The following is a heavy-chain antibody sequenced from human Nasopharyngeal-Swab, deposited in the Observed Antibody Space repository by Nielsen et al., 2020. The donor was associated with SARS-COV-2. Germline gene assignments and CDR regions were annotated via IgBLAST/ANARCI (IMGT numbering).Heavy chain of an antibody. V-gene: IGHV3-9*01. CDR1: GFTVSSNY. Sequence: SLKISCAASGFTVSSNYMSWVRQAPGKGLEWVSGISWNSGSIGYADSVKGRFTISRDNAKNSLYLQMNSLRAEDTALYYCAKVRGYCSSTSCSNDAFDIWGQGTMVTVSS. D-gene: IGHD2-2*01. CDR3: AKVRGYCSSTSCSNDAFDI. J-gene: IGHJ3*02. CDR2: ISWNSGSI.